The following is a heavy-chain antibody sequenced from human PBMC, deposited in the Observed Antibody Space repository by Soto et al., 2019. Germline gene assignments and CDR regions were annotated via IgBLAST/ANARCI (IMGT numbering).Heavy chain of an antibody. J-gene: IGHJ3*02. V-gene: IGHV4-61*01. CDR3: ARDGLGSGVYYAFDI. D-gene: IGHD1-26*01. CDR1: GGSVSSGSYY. Sequence: SETLSLTCTVSGGSVSSGSYYWIRHRQPPGKGLVWIGYIYYSGSDNYNPSLQSRVTISVDTSKNQFSLKLSPVTAADSAVYYCARDGLGSGVYYAFDIWGQGTMVTVSS. CDR2: IYYSGSD.